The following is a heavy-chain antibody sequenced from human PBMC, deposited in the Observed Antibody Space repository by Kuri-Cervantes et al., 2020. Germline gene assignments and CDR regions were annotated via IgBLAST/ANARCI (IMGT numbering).Heavy chain of an antibody. CDR1: GFTFRSYA. Sequence: GESLKISCAASGFTFRSYAMHWVRQAPGKGLEWVAVTSYDGSNKYYADSVKGRFTISRDNAKNSLYLQMNSLRADDTAVYYCARATGYTFDYWGQGTLVTVSS. V-gene: IGHV3-30-3*01. D-gene: IGHD3-16*02. CDR2: TSYDGSNK. J-gene: IGHJ4*02. CDR3: ARATGYTFDY.